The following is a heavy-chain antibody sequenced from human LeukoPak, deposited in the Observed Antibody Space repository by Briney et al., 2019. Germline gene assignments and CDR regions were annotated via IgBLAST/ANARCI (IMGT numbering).Heavy chain of an antibody. V-gene: IGHV1-46*01. Sequence: ASVKVSCKASGYTFTSYYMHWVRQAPGQGLEWMGTINPSGGSTSYAQKFQGRVTMTRDMSTSTVYMELSSLRSEDTAVYYCARDRIAVAGNPHYYFDYWGQGTLVTVSS. J-gene: IGHJ4*02. CDR2: INPSGGST. CDR1: GYTFTSYY. D-gene: IGHD6-19*01. CDR3: ARDRIAVAGNPHYYFDY.